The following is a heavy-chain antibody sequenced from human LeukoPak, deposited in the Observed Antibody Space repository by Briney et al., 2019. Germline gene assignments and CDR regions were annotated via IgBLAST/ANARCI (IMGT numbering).Heavy chain of an antibody. CDR2: ISGSGAST. D-gene: IGHD4-17*01. CDR1: GFTFSSYA. CDR3: ARDRDYGDYYLRAWDY. Sequence: GGSLRLSCAASGFTFSSYAMGWVRQAPGKGLEWVSAISGSGASTYYADSVKGRFTISRDKSKNTLYLQMNSLRAEDTAVYYCARDRDYGDYYLRAWDYWGQGTLVTVSS. V-gene: IGHV3-23*01. J-gene: IGHJ4*02.